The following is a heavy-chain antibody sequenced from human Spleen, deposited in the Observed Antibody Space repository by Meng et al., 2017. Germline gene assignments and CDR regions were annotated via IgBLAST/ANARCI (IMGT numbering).Heavy chain of an antibody. CDR3: ARGDHDYGDSGRWFDP. CDR1: GFTFSSYA. CDR2: ISYDGSNK. V-gene: IGHV3-30*01. Sequence: GGSLRLSCAASGFTFSSYAMHWVRQAPGKGLEWVAVISYDGSNKYYADSVKGRFTISRDNSKNTLYLQMNSLRAEDTAVYYCARGDHDYGDSGRWFDPWGQGTLVTVSS. D-gene: IGHD4-17*01. J-gene: IGHJ5*02.